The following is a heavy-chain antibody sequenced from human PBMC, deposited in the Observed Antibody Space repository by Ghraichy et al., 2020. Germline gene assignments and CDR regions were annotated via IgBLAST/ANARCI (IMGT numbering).Heavy chain of an antibody. Sequence: SETLSLTCAVYGGSFSGYYWSWIRQPPGKGLEWIGEINHSGSTNYNPSLKSRVTMSVDTSKNQFSLKLSSVTAADTAVYYCARGVGQQLVRRYFDLRGRGTLVTVSS. J-gene: IGHJ2*01. CDR1: GGSFSGYY. D-gene: IGHD6-13*01. CDR3: ARGVGQQLVRRYFDL. CDR2: INHSGST. V-gene: IGHV4-34*01.